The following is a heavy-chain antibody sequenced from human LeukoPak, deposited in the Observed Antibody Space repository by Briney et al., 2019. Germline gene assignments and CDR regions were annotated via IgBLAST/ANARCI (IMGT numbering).Heavy chain of an antibody. J-gene: IGHJ4*02. Sequence: GEPLQISCQASGYSFTNYWIGGGRQMPGKGLEWMGIIYPGDSDTRYSPSFQGQVTISADKSITTAYLQWSSLKASDTAIYYCARQDSSRYDYWGQGTLVTVSS. CDR2: IYPGDSDT. CDR1: GYSFTNYW. V-gene: IGHV5-51*01. CDR3: ARQDSSRYDY. D-gene: IGHD3-22*01.